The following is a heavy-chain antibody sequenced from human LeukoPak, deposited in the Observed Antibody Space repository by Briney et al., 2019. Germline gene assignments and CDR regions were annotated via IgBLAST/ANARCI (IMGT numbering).Heavy chain of an antibody. J-gene: IGHJ3*02. CDR1: IGSISSSKW. D-gene: IGHD3-16*01. Sequence: SETLSLTCSVSIGSISSSKWWSWVRQSPVKGLEWIGEIYLYGTTNYNPSFTSRVTMSVDRSRNQFSLKLTSVTAADTAVYYCARDYPNKRFGDGFDIWGQGTMVTVSS. CDR2: IYLYGTT. V-gene: IGHV4-4*02. CDR3: ARDYPNKRFGDGFDI.